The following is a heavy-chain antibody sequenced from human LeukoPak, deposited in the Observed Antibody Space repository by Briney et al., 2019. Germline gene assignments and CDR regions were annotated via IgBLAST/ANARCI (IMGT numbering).Heavy chain of an antibody. V-gene: IGHV1-18*01. D-gene: IGHD3-16*02. CDR2: ISAYNGNT. Sequence: ASVTVSCKASGYTFTSYGISWVRQAPGQGLEWMGWISAYNGNTNYAQKLQGRVTMTTDTSTSTAYMELRSLRSDDTAVYYCARAHDMITFGGVIVPADFDYWGQGTLVTVSS. CDR1: GYTFTSYG. J-gene: IGHJ4*02. CDR3: ARAHDMITFGGVIVPADFDY.